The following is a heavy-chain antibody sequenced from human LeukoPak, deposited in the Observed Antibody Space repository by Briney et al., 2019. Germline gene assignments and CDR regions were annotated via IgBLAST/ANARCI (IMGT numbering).Heavy chain of an antibody. CDR1: GFTVSSNY. Sequence: GGSLRLSCAASGFTVSSNYMSWVRQAPGKGLEWVSSISGSGGSTHYADSMKGRFTISRDNSKITLYLQMNSLRVEDTAVHYCAKDSDAVTTCLDSWGQGTLVAVSS. CDR2: ISGSGGST. V-gene: IGHV3-23*01. D-gene: IGHD4-17*01. J-gene: IGHJ4*02. CDR3: AKDSDAVTTCLDS.